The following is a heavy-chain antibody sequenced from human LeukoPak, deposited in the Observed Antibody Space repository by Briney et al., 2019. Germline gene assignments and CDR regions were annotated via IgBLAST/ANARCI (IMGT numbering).Heavy chain of an antibody. J-gene: IGHJ6*03. Sequence: ASVKVSCKASGYTFTSYDINWVRQATGQGLEWMGWMNPNSGNTGYAQKFQGRVTMTRNTSISTAYMELSSLRSEDTAVYYCARGYKNVKVLRYFDWFYYYYMDVWGKGTTVTISS. CDR3: ARGYKNVKVLRYFDWFYYYYMDV. V-gene: IGHV1-8*01. D-gene: IGHD3-9*01. CDR2: MNPNSGNT. CDR1: GYTFTSYD.